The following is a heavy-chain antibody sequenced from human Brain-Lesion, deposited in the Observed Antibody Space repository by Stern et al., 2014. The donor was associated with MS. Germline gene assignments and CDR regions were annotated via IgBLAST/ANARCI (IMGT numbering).Heavy chain of an antibody. D-gene: IGHD2-2*01. V-gene: IGHV4-61*02. CDR1: GGSISSGGYY. Sequence: MQLVESGPGLVKPSQTLSLSCTVSGGSISSGGYYWSWIRQPAGKGLEWIGRIFKSGSNRYNPSLKSRVTISIDTSKNQFSLRLNSMTAADTAVYYCARGRVVPGFQYYATDVWGQGTTVIVSS. CDR2: IFKSGSN. J-gene: IGHJ6*02. CDR3: ARGRVVPGFQYYATDV.